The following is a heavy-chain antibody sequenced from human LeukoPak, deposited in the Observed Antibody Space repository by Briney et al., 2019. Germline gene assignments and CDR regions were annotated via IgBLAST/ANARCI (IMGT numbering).Heavy chain of an antibody. J-gene: IGHJ5*02. CDR3: ARGLSSAYNWFDP. CDR2: IYYSGST. Sequence: PSETLSLTCTVSGGSISSYYWSWIRQPPGKGLEWIGYIYYSGSTDYNPSLKSRVTISVDTSKNQLSLKLSSVTAADTAVYYCARGLSSAYNWFDPWGQGTLVTVSS. D-gene: IGHD3-22*01. CDR1: GGSISSYY. V-gene: IGHV4-59*01.